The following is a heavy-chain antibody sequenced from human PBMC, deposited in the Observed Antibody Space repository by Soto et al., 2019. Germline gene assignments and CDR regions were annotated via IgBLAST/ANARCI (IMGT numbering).Heavy chain of an antibody. CDR3: ARGSGMGTPDGSFDI. CDR2: IIPIFGTA. D-gene: IGHD1-7*01. J-gene: IGHJ3*02. V-gene: IGHV1-69*06. Sequence: PGASVKVSCKASGGTFSSYAISWVRQAPGQGLEWMGGIIPIFGTANYAQKFQGRVTITADKSTSTAYMELSSLRSEDTAVYYCARGSGMGTPDGSFDIWGQGTMVTVSS. CDR1: GGTFSSYA.